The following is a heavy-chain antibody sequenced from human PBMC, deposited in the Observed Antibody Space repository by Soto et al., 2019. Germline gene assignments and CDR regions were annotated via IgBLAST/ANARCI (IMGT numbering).Heavy chain of an antibody. V-gene: IGHV3-53*01. CDR1: GLSVSDNY. Sequence: LRLSCGASGLSVSDNYMGWVRQAPGRGLEWVPVMYAGGDTHYADSVKGRFTISRDKSENTLYLQMNSLRDEDTGVYFCVSRIPSWVFDYWGLGTLVTVSS. CDR2: MYAGGDT. D-gene: IGHD2-21*01. J-gene: IGHJ4*01. CDR3: VSRIPSWVFDY.